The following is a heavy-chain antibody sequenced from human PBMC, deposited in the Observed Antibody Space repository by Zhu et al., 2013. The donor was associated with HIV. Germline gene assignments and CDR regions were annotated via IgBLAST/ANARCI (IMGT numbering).Heavy chain of an antibody. CDR3: ARDHYGDYSSYYFDY. Sequence: QVQLVESGGGLVKPGGSLRLSCAASGFTFSDYYMSWIRQAPGKGLKWLSYIGTSGTLMYYADSVKGRFTISRDNAKNSLYLQINSLRAEDSAMYYCARDHYGDYSSYYFDYWGQGTLVTVSS. V-gene: IGHV3-11*01. CDR2: IGTSGTLM. J-gene: IGHJ4*02. CDR1: GFTFSDYY. D-gene: IGHD4-17*01.